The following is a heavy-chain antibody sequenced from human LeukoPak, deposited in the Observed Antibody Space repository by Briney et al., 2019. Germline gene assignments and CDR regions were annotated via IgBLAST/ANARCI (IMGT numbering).Heavy chain of an antibody. Sequence: GGSLRLSCAASGFTFSSYAMSWVRQAPGKGLEWVSAISGSGGSTYYADSVKGRFTISRDNSKNTLYLQMNSLRAEDTAVYYCAKGSMVRGVIISPLPFDYWGQGTLVTVSS. J-gene: IGHJ4*02. CDR3: AKGSMVRGVIISPLPFDY. V-gene: IGHV3-23*01. CDR2: ISGSGGST. CDR1: GFTFSSYA. D-gene: IGHD3-10*01.